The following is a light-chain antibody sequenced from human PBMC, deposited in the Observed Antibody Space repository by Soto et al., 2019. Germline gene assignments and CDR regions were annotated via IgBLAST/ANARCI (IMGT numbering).Light chain of an antibody. J-gene: IGKJ4*01. V-gene: IGKV3-20*01. Sequence: EIVLTQSPGTLSLSPGERATLSCRASQSVSSNYLAWYQQKPGQAPRLLIHGASSRATGIPDRFSGSGSGTDFTLTISRLEPEDFAVYYCQQYDSSPFTFGRGPKVEIK. CDR3: QQYDSSPFT. CDR1: QSVSSNY. CDR2: GAS.